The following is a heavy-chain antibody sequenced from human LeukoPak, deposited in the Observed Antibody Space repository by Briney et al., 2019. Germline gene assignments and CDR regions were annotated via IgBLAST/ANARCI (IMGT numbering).Heavy chain of an antibody. D-gene: IGHD3-16*01. V-gene: IGHV3-30-3*01. J-gene: IGHJ4*02. CDR1: GFTFSSYA. CDR3: AAGRLGELLSYFDY. Sequence: GGSLRLSCAASGFTFSSYAMHWVRQAPGKGLEWVAVISYDGSNKYYADSVKGRFTISRDNSKNTLYLQMNSLRAEDTAVYYCAAGRLGELLSYFDYWGQGTLVTVSS. CDR2: ISYDGSNK.